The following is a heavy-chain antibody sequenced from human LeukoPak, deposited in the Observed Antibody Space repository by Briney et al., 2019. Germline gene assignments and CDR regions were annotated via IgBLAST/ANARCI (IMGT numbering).Heavy chain of an antibody. CDR3: ARAVGLQLCLNY. Sequence: GTPLRLSCAASGFTFSSYAMHWVRQAPGKGLEWVAVISYDGSNKYYADSVKGRFTISRDNSKNTLYLQMNNLRGEDTAVYYCARAVGLQLCLNYWGQGTLVTVSS. D-gene: IGHD5-18*01. CDR2: ISYDGSNK. CDR1: GFTFSSYA. V-gene: IGHV3-30-3*01. J-gene: IGHJ4*02.